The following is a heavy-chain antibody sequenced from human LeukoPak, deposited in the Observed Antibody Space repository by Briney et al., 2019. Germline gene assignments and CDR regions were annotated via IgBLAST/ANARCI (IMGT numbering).Heavy chain of an antibody. CDR2: ISAYNGNT. V-gene: IGHV1-18*01. CDR3: ARHGSYYDFWSGYYKDY. Sequence: ASVEVSCKASGYTFTSYGISWVRQAPGQGLEWMGWISAYNGNTNYAQKLQGRVTMTTDTSTSTAYMELRSLRSDDTAVYYCARHGSYYDFWSGYYKDYWGQGTLVTVSS. D-gene: IGHD3-3*01. J-gene: IGHJ4*02. CDR1: GYTFTSYG.